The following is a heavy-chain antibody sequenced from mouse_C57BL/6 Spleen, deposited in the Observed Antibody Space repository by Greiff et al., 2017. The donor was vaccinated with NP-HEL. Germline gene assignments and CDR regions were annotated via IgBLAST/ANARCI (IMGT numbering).Heavy chain of an antibody. V-gene: IGHV1-54*01. CDR2: INPGSGGT. D-gene: IGHD1-1*01. Sequence: QVQLQQSGAELVRPGTSVTVSCKASGYAFTNYLIEWVKQRPGQGLEWIGVINPGSGGTNYNEKFKGKATLTADKSSSTAYMQLSSLTSEDSAVYFCARHGRSYGWYFDVWGTGTTVTVSS. CDR1: GYAFTNYL. CDR3: ARHGRSYGWYFDV. J-gene: IGHJ1*03.